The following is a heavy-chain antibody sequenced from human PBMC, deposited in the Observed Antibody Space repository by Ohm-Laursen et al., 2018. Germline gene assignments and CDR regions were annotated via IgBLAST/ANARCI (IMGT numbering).Heavy chain of an antibody. V-gene: IGHV3-11*01. J-gene: IGHJ6*02. CDR3: ARRIPLYGMDV. D-gene: IGHD2-2*02. Sequence: SLRLSCAASGFRFSDNQMSWIRQAPGKGLEWLSYISSSGTTNQYADSVKGRFTISRDNARNLLFLQMNSLRADDTAIYYCARRIPLYGMDVWGQGTTVTVSS. CDR1: GFRFSDNQ. CDR2: ISSSGTTN.